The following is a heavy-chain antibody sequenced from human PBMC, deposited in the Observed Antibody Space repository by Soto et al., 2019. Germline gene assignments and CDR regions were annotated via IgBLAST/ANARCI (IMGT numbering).Heavy chain of an antibody. D-gene: IGHD3-22*01. CDR2: ISTYNGNT. CDR3: ARWPTDYYDNSANYFLDY. J-gene: IGHJ4*02. V-gene: IGHV1-18*01. Sequence: QVQLVQSGAEVKKPGASVKVSCKASGYTFITYGVSWVRQAPGQGLDWLGWISTYNGNTRYAERLQSRVTMTTDTTTNTAYMELRNLRSDDTAVYYCARWPTDYYDNSANYFLDYWGQGTLVTVSS. CDR1: GYTFITYG.